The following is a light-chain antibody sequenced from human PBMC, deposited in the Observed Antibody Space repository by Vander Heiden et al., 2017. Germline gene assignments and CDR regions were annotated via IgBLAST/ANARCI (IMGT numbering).Light chain of an antibody. Sequence: DIRMTHSPSSLSASVVARVTITWQASQDISNYWNWDQRKPGKAPKLLIYDASNLETGVPARFSGSVTGTEVTFTINSLQPEDIGTYYCLQYDNVPPTLGQGTKLEIK. CDR1: QDISNY. J-gene: IGKJ2*01. V-gene: IGKV1-33*01. CDR3: LQYDNVPPT. CDR2: DAS.